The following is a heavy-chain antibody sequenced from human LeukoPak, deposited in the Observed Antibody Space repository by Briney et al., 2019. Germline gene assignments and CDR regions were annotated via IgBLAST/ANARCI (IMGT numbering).Heavy chain of an antibody. Sequence: PGGSLRLSCAASGFTFSSYWMSWVRQAPGKGLEWVVNIKKDGGEKYYVDSVKGRFTISRDNAKNSLYLQMNSLRAEDTAVYYCARDEALDYFDYWGQGTLVTVSS. V-gene: IGHV3-7*01. D-gene: IGHD3-3*02. J-gene: IGHJ4*02. CDR1: GFTFSSYW. CDR3: ARDEALDYFDY. CDR2: IKKDGGEK.